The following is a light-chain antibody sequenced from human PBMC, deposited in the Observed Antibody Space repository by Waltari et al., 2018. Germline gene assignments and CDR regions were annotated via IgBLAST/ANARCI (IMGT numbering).Light chain of an antibody. J-gene: IGKJ1*01. CDR1: QTIGFS. Sequence: TVVTQSPATLSVSPGERATLSCRTSQTIGFSLAWYQQKPGQAPRLLIYHASTRATGSPDRVSGSGSESDFTLTISSLQSEDVAVYYCQQYNNWPPGTFGQGTKVEI. V-gene: IGKV3-15*01. CDR2: HAS. CDR3: QQYNNWPPGT.